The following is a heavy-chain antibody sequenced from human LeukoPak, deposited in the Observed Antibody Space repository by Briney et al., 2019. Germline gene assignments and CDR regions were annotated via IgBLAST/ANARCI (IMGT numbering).Heavy chain of an antibody. CDR1: GFTFSSYA. CDR2: ISGGGGST. V-gene: IGHV3-23*01. Sequence: GGSLRLSCADSGFTFSSYAMSWVRQAPGKGLEWVSAISGGGGSTYYADSVKGRFTISRDNSKNTLYLQMNSLRAEDTAVYYCAKMGCSSTSCPSDAFDIWGQGAMVTVSS. CDR3: AKMGCSSTSCPSDAFDI. J-gene: IGHJ3*02. D-gene: IGHD2-2*01.